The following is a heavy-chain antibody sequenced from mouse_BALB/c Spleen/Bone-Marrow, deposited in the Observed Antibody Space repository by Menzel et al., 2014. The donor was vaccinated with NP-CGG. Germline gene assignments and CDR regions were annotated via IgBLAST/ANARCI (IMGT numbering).Heavy chain of an antibody. CDR3: ARGRPIYYGNLYAMDY. Sequence: EVKLEESGGGLVQPGGSRRLSCAASGFTFXSFGMHWVRQAPEKGLEWVAYISSGSSTIYYADTVKGRFTISRDNPKNTLFLQMTSQRSEDTAMYYCARGRPIYYGNLYAMDYWGQGTSVTVSS. CDR1: GFTFXSFG. CDR2: ISSGSSTI. D-gene: IGHD2-1*01. V-gene: IGHV5-17*02. J-gene: IGHJ4*01.